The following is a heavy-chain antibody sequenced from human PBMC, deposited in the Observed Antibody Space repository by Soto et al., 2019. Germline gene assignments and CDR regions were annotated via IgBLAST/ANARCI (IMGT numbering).Heavy chain of an antibody. D-gene: IGHD2-15*01. CDR2: INPNSGGT. V-gene: IGHV1-2*04. Sequence: QVQLVQSGAEVKKPGASVKVSCKASGYTFTGYYMHWVRQAPGQGLEWMGWINPNSGGTNYAQKFQGWVTMTRDTSNGTAYMELSRLRSDDTAVYYCARASCSGGSCYPPHDYYYMDVWGKGTTVTVSS. CDR1: GYTFTGYY. CDR3: ARASCSGGSCYPPHDYYYMDV. J-gene: IGHJ6*03.